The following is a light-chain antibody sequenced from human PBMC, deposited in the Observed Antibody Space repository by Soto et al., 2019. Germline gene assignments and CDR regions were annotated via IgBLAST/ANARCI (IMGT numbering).Light chain of an antibody. J-gene: IGKJ1*01. V-gene: IGKV1-6*01. CDR3: LQDYGDSWT. CDR2: AAS. CDR1: RDVGSD. Sequence: SQSPLSVSSSEGEKIIITCRASRDVGSDVSWYQQKPGQAPKLVIYAASNLYTGVPSRFSGRRSGTEFTLTISSLQPEDFASYYCLQDYGDSWTFGQGTRWIS.